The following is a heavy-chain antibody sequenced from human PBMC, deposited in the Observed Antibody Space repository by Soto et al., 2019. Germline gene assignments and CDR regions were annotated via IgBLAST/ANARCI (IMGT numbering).Heavy chain of an antibody. CDR1: GYTFTSYA. D-gene: IGHD2-2*01. CDR3: ARDLDCSSTSCYSRFDY. Sequence: QVQLVQSGAEVKKPGASVKVSCKASGYTFTSYAMHWVRQAPEQRLEWMGWINAGNGNTKYSQKFQGRVTITRDTSASTAYMELSSLRSEDTAVYYCARDLDCSSTSCYSRFDYWGQGTLVTVSS. V-gene: IGHV1-3*01. CDR2: INAGNGNT. J-gene: IGHJ4*02.